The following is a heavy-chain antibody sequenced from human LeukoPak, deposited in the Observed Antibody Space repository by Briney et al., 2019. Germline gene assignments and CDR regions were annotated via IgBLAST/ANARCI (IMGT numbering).Heavy chain of an antibody. CDR3: ARANWNRHQFDY. J-gene: IGHJ4*02. CDR2: IYYSGSI. V-gene: IGHV4-59*01. D-gene: IGHD1-1*01. CDR1: GGSISSYY. Sequence: SETLSLTCTVSGGSISSYYWSWIRQPPGKGLEWIGYIYYSGSINYNPSLKSRVTISVDTSKNQFSLKLSSVTAADTAVYYCARANWNRHQFDYWGQGTLVTVSS.